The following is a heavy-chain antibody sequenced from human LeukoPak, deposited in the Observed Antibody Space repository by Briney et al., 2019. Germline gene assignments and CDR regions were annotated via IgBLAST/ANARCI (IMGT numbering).Heavy chain of an antibody. CDR2: FDPEDGET. J-gene: IGHJ6*04. Sequence: GASVKVSCKVSGYTLTELSMHWVRQAPGKGLEWMGGFDPEDGETIYAQKFQGRVTMTEDTSTDTAYMELSSLRSDDTAVYYCARDPYYGSGRYRYGMDVWGKGTTVTISS. V-gene: IGHV1-24*01. CDR3: ARDPYYGSGRYRYGMDV. D-gene: IGHD3-10*01. CDR1: GYTLTELS.